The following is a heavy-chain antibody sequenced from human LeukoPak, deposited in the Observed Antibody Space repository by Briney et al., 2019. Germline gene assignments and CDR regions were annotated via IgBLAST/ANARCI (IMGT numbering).Heavy chain of an antibody. CDR2: IYYSGST. J-gene: IGHJ5*02. CDR3: ARGRTTMVRGRRFDP. V-gene: IGHV4-59*12. D-gene: IGHD3-10*01. CDR1: GGSISSYY. Sequence: SETLSLTCTVSGGSISSYYWSWIRQPPGKGLEWIGYIYYSGSTNYNPSLKSRVTISIDTSKNQFSLKLTSVTAADTAVYYCARGRTTMVRGRRFDPWGQGTLVTVSS.